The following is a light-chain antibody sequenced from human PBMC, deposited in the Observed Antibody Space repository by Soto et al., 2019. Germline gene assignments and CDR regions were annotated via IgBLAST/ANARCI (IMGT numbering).Light chain of an antibody. V-gene: IGKV3-11*01. CDR1: QSFRGL. CDR3: QQRHVWPIT. Sequence: VVLTQSPVTLSLSPGERATLSCRASQSFRGLLAWYQQKPGQAPRLLIYDAYNRATGIPPRFSGSGSGTDFTLTISSLEPEDSEVYYCQQRHVWPITFGQGTKVDIK. J-gene: IGKJ1*01. CDR2: DAY.